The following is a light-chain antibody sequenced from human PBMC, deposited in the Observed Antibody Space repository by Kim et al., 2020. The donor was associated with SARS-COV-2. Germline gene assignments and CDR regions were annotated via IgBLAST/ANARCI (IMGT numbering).Light chain of an antibody. CDR1: SSDVGGYNY. CDR2: DVS. J-gene: IGLJ2*01. V-gene: IGLV2-14*03. CDR3: SSYTSSSTLEV. Sequence: QSITISCTETSSDVGGYNYVSWYQQHPGKAPKLMIYDVSNRPSGVSNRFSGSKSGNTASLTISGLQAEDEADYYCSSYTSSSTLEVFGGGTQLTVL.